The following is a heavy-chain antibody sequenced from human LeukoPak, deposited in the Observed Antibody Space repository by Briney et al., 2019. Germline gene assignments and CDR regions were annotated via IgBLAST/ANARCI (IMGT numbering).Heavy chain of an antibody. Sequence: GRSLRLSCAASGFTFDDYAMHWVRHAPGKGLEWVSGISWNSGSIGYADSVKGRFTISRDNAKNSLYLRMNSLRAEDTALYYCAKDICSGGSCYFDYWGQGTLVTVSS. CDR1: GFTFDDYA. CDR3: AKDICSGGSCYFDY. V-gene: IGHV3-9*01. CDR2: ISWNSGSI. D-gene: IGHD2-15*01. J-gene: IGHJ4*02.